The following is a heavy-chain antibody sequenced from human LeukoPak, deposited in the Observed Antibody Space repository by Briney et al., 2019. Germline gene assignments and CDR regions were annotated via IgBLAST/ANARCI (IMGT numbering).Heavy chain of an antibody. V-gene: IGHV5-51*01. CDR2: ISPGDSDT. Sequence: GESLKISSQGSGYDFINYWIGWVRQMPGKGLEWMGIISPGDSDTRYSPSFQGQVTISADKSIFTAYLQWSSLKASDTAIYYCARQAGQDAFDIWGLGTMVTVSS. D-gene: IGHD3-10*01. CDR3: ARQAGQDAFDI. CDR1: GYDFINYW. J-gene: IGHJ3*02.